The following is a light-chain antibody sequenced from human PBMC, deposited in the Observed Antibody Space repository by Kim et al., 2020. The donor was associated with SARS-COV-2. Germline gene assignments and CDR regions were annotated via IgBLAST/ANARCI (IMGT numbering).Light chain of an antibody. CDR3: QTWGSGIGV. CDR1: IGPNNYA. J-gene: IGLJ2*01. Sequence: ASVQLTCVLGIGPNNYAIAWLQQLPGKGPRYLMRVYSDGRHTKGDGIPDRFSGSSSGSEYYLTISGLQSEDEADYYCQTWGSGIGVFGGGTQLTVL. V-gene: IGLV4-69*01. CDR2: VYSDGRH.